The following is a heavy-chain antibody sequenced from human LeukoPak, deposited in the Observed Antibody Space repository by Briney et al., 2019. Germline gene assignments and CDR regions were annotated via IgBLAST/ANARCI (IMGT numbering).Heavy chain of an antibody. D-gene: IGHD6-13*01. Sequence: GGSLRLSCAASGLTVSGNYMSWVRQAPGKGLEWVSVIYSGGSIYYADSVKGRFTISRDNSKNTLYLQMNSLRAEDTAVYYCAKSSSSWHGGKEGYWGQGTLVTVSS. CDR3: AKSSSSWHGGKEGY. CDR1: GLTVSGNY. CDR2: IYSGGSI. V-gene: IGHV3-66*01. J-gene: IGHJ4*02.